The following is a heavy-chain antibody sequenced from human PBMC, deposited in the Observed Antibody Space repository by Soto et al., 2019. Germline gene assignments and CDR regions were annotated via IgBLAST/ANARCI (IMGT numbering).Heavy chain of an antibody. V-gene: IGHV4-31*01. CDR1: GGSISSGGYY. CDR3: ARGQGGFGEGGDV. Sequence: QVQLQESGPGLVKPSQTLSLTCTVSGGSISSGGYYWSWIRQHPGKGLEWIGYIYYSGSTYYNPSPKDQVTIPVDMQKNRFSRKGRSVTAGDRAVYYGARGQGGFGEGGDVWGQGTTVTVSS. J-gene: IGHJ6*02. CDR2: IYYSGST. D-gene: IGHD3-10*01.